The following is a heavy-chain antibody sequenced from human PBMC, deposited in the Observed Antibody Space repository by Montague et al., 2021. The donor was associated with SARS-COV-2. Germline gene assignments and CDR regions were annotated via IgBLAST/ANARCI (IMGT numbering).Heavy chain of an antibody. CDR1: GGSISSDIYY. D-gene: IGHD1-1*01. CDR3: ARHERLVLRVHVDYFDY. CDR2: VYYSGST. Sequence: SETLSLTCTVSGGSISSDIYYWGWIRQPPGKGLEWIGSVYYSGSTYYNPSLMGRVTISVDTSQNQFSLKLNSVTAADTAVYFCARHERLVLRVHVDYFDYWGQGTLVTVSS. J-gene: IGHJ4*02. V-gene: IGHV4-39*01.